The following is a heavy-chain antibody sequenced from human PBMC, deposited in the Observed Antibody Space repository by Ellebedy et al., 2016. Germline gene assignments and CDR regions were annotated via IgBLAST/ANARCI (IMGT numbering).Heavy chain of an antibody. CDR1: GGSFSGYY. J-gene: IGHJ4*02. Sequence: SETLSLTCAVYGGSFSGYYWSWIRQPPGKGLEWIGYIYHSGSTNYNPSLKSRVTISVDTSKNQFSLKLSSVTAADTAVYYCARARMATVNLWGQGTLVTVSS. D-gene: IGHD5-24*01. V-gene: IGHV4-34*01. CDR3: ARARMATVNL. CDR2: IYHSGST.